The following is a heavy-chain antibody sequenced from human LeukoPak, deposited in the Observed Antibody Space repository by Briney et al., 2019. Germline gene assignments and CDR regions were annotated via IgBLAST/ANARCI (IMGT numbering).Heavy chain of an antibody. J-gene: IGHJ6*03. D-gene: IGHD3-10*01. V-gene: IGHV3-21*01. Sequence: PGGSLRLSCAASGFTFSSYSMNWVRQAPGKGLEWVSSISTSSSYVYYVDSVKGRFTISRDNAKKSLYLQMNSLRAEDTAVYYCARVRDGFGEYYYFYYMDVWGKGTTVTISS. CDR1: GFTFSSYS. CDR2: ISTSSSYV. CDR3: ARVRDGFGEYYYFYYMDV.